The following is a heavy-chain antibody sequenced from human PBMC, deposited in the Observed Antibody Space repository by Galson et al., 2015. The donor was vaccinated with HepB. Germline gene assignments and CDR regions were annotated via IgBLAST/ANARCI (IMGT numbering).Heavy chain of an antibody. Sequence: SVKVSCKASGGTFSSYAISWVRQAPGQGLEWMGRIIPILGIANYAQKFQGRVTITADKSTSTAYMELSSLRSEDTAVYYCASITSEAEWIQLWNQYGMDVWGQGTTVTVSS. V-gene: IGHV1-69*04. CDR3: ASITSEAEWIQLWNQYGMDV. CDR1: GGTFSSYA. CDR2: IIPILGIA. J-gene: IGHJ6*02. D-gene: IGHD5-18*01.